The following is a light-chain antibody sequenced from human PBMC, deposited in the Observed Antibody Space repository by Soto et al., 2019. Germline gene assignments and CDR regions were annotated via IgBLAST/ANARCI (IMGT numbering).Light chain of an antibody. V-gene: IGLV2-14*03. J-gene: IGLJ2*01. CDR3: SAYTHSNTVI. Sequence: QSVLTQPASVSGSPGQSITISCTGTSSDVAAYNFVSWYQQHPGEVPKLRIYEVIKRPSGISDRFSGSKSGNTASLTISGLQAEDEADYYCSAYTHSNTVIFGGGTKVTVL. CDR2: EVI. CDR1: SSDVAAYNF.